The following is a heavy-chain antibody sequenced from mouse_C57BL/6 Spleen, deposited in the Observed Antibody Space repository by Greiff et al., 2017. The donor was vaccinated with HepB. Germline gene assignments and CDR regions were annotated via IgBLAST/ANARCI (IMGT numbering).Heavy chain of an antibody. CDR3: ARGDDGYCSGIAY. J-gene: IGHJ3*01. CDR1: GYTFTSYW. CDR2: IDPSDSYT. D-gene: IGHD2-3*01. V-gene: IGHV1-69*01. Sequence: QVQLQQPGAELVMPGASVKLSCKASGYTFTSYWMHWVKQRPGQGLEWIGEIDPSDSYTNYNQKFKGKSTLTVDKSSSTAYMQLSSLTSEASAVYYCARGDDGYCSGIAYWGQGTLVTVSA.